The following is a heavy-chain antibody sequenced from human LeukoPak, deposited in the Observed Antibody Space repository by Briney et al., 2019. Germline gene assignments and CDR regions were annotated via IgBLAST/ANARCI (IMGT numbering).Heavy chain of an antibody. CDR2: INSDGSST. CDR1: GFTFSSYW. V-gene: IGHV3-74*01. J-gene: IGHJ5*02. Sequence: GGSLRLSCAASGFTFSSYWMHWVRQAPGKGLVWVPRINSDGSSTSYADSVKGRFTISRDNAKNTLYLQMNSLRAEDTAVYYCARRDSSGYYNSNWFDPWGQGTLVTVSS. CDR3: ARRDSSGYYNSNWFDP. D-gene: IGHD3-22*01.